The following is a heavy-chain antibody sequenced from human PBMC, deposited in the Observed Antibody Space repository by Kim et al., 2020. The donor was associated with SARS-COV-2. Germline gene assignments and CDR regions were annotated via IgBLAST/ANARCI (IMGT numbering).Heavy chain of an antibody. CDR3: ARGRGTVTSYY. V-gene: IGHV3-30-3*01. D-gene: IGHD4-17*01. CDR2: ISYDGSNK. CDR1: GFTFGSYA. J-gene: IGHJ4*02. Sequence: GGSLRLSCAASGFTFGSYAMHWVRQAPGKGLEWVAVISYDGSNKYYADSVKGRFTISRDNSKNTLYLQMNSLRAEDTAVYYCARGRGTVTSYYWGQGTLVTVSS.